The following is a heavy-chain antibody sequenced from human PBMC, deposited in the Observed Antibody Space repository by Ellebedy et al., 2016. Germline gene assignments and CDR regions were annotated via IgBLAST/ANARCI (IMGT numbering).Heavy chain of an antibody. CDR1: GFIFSDYY. Sequence: GGSLRLXCAASGFIFSDYYMTWLRQAPGKGLEWVAYISSTGDNQYYADSVKGRFTISRDNAKNSLYLQMDSLRAQDTAVYYCVRGTVAAPGTDYWGQGTLVTVSS. CDR2: ISSTGDNQ. J-gene: IGHJ4*02. CDR3: VRGTVAAPGTDY. V-gene: IGHV3-11*04. D-gene: IGHD6-13*01.